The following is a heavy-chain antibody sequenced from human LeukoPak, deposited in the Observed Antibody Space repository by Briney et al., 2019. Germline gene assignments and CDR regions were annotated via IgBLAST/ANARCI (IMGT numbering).Heavy chain of an antibody. Sequence: ASVKVSCKAYGYSFTDYYIYWMRRAPGQGLEWMGWLNPNSGGTNYAQNFQGRVTMTRDTSISTAYMELSRLRSDDTAVYYCAKGDYYGSQKLYTHWGQGTLVTVSS. D-gene: IGHD3-10*01. V-gene: IGHV1-2*02. J-gene: IGHJ4*02. CDR2: LNPNSGGT. CDR1: GYSFTDYY. CDR3: AKGDYYGSQKLYTH.